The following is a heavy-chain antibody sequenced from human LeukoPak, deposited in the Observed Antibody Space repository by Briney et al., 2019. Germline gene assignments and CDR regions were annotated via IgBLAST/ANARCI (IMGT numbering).Heavy chain of an antibody. CDR3: ARQRGGCSGGSCTGMDV. CDR1: GYSFTNYW. CDR2: IYPGDSNT. Sequence: GESLKISCKGSGYSFTNYWIGWVRQMPGKGLEWVGIIYPGDSNTRYSPSFQGQVTISVDKSIITAYLQWSSLKASDTAIYYCARQRGGCSGGSCTGMDVWGKGTTVTVSS. V-gene: IGHV5-51*01. J-gene: IGHJ6*04. D-gene: IGHD2-15*01.